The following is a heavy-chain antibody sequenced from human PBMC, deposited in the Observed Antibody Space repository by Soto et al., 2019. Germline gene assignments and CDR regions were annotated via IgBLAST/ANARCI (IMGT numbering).Heavy chain of an antibody. D-gene: IGHD3-9*01. J-gene: IGHJ4*02. CDR1: GFTFSTYW. V-gene: IGHV3-74*01. CDR2: IKSDGSST. CDR3: AKALGRYFDWLSGFFDY. Sequence: EVQLVESGGGLVQPGGSLRLSCAASGFTFSTYWMHWVRQAPGKGLVWVSRIKSDGSSTSYADSVKGRFTISRDNAKNTLYLQMNSLRVEDTAVYYCAKALGRYFDWLSGFFDYWGQGTLVTVSS.